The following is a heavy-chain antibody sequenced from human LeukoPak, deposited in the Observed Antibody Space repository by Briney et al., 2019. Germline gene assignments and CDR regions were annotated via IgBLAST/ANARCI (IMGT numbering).Heavy chain of an antibody. D-gene: IGHD5-18*01. CDR3: AKGFTSTALFDY. J-gene: IGHJ4*02. Sequence: GGSLRLSCAASGFPFSSHAMNWVRQAPGRGLEWVSGVSGSGESTNYADSVKGRFTISSDNSKQMLYLQMNSLGAEDTAVYYCAKGFTSTALFDYWGQGTLVTVSS. CDR2: VSGSGEST. CDR1: GFPFSSHA. V-gene: IGHV3-23*01.